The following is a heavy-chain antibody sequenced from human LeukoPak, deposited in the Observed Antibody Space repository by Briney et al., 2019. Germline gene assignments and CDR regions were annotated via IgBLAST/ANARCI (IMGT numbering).Heavy chain of an antibody. Sequence: MPSETLSLTRTVSGGSISSSSFYWGWIRQPPWKGLEGIGSIYYSGSTYYHPSLKSRVPISVDTSKNRFSLKLSSLTTADTAVYYCARYYYDSSGYYPPYLDVWGKGTTVTVSS. CDR2: IYYSGST. D-gene: IGHD3-22*01. CDR1: GGSISSSSFY. CDR3: ARYYYDSSGYYPPYLDV. V-gene: IGHV4-39*01. J-gene: IGHJ6*03.